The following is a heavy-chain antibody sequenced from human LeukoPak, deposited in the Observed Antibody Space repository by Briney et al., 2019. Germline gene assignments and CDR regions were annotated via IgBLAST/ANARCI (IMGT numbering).Heavy chain of an antibody. Sequence: GGSLRLSCAASGFTFSSYAMHWVRQAPGKGLEWVAVISYDGSNKYYADSVKGRFTISRDNSKNTLYLQMNSLRAGDTAVYYCARDASSSGWYGGPDYWGQGTLVTVSS. V-gene: IGHV3-30-3*01. CDR3: ARDASSSGWYGGPDY. D-gene: IGHD6-19*01. J-gene: IGHJ4*02. CDR2: ISYDGSNK. CDR1: GFTFSSYA.